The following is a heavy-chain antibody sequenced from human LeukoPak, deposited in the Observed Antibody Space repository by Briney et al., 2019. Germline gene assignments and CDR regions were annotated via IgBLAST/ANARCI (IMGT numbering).Heavy chain of an antibody. Sequence: SETLSLTCAVSGGSIRSSKWWSWVRQPPGKGLEWIGEIYHSGSTNYNPSLKSRVTISADKSKDQFSLKLSSVTAADTAVYYCAVIGSWYPPFDYWGQGTLVTVSS. CDR3: AVIGSWYPPFDY. V-gene: IGHV4-4*02. CDR2: IYHSGST. D-gene: IGHD2-15*01. J-gene: IGHJ4*02. CDR1: GGSIRSSKW.